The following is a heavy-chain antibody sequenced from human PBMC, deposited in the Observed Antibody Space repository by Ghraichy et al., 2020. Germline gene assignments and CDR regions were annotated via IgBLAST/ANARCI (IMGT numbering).Heavy chain of an antibody. D-gene: IGHD3-10*01. CDR3: ARVSGGVTIVQVDFDY. CDR1: GYSFATYG. Sequence: ASVKVSCKASGYSFATYGISWVRQAPGQGLEWMGWIRPYSGSTNYAQKVQGRVTMTTDTSTSTAYMELRSLRPDDTAVYYCARVSGGVTIVQVDFDYWDQGTLVTVSS. J-gene: IGHJ4*02. V-gene: IGHV1-18*01. CDR2: IRPYSGST.